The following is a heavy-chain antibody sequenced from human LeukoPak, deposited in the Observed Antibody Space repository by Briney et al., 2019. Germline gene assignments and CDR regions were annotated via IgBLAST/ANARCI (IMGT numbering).Heavy chain of an antibody. D-gene: IGHD6-6*01. Sequence: SETLSLTCTVSGGSISSYYWNWIRQPPGKGLEWIGYIYHSGSTNYNPSLQSRVTISVDTSKNQFSLNLNSVTAADTAVYYCARGGAARLHFQNWGQGTLVTVSS. CDR3: ARGGAARLHFQN. J-gene: IGHJ1*01. V-gene: IGHV4-59*01. CDR1: GGSISSYY. CDR2: IYHSGST.